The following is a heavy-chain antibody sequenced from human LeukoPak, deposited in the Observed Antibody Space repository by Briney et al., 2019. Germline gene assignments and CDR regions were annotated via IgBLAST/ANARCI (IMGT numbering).Heavy chain of an antibody. CDR2: INPNSGGT. J-gene: IGHJ1*01. CDR3: ARYDYSDLDMAEYFQH. D-gene: IGHD4-17*01. V-gene: IGHV1-2*02. CDR1: GYTFTGYY. Sequence: ASVKVSCKASGYTFTGYYMHWVRQAPGQGLEWMGWINPNSGGTNYAQKFQGRVTMTRDTSISTAYMELSRLRSDDTAVYYCARYDYSDLDMAEYFQHWGQGTLVTVSS.